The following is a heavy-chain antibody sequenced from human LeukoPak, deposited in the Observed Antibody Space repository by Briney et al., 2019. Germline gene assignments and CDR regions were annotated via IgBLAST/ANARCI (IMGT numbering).Heavy chain of an antibody. V-gene: IGHV3-30-3*01. CDR1: GFTFSSYA. CDR2: ISYDGSNK. CDR3: ARDVGAMGIYSYGYSALDY. D-gene: IGHD5-18*01. Sequence: GGSLRLSCAASGFTFSSYAMHWVRQAPGKGLEWVAVISYDGSNKYYADSVKGRFTISRDNSKNTLYLQMNSLRAEDTAVYYCARDVGAMGIYSYGYSALDYWGQGTLVTVSS. J-gene: IGHJ4*02.